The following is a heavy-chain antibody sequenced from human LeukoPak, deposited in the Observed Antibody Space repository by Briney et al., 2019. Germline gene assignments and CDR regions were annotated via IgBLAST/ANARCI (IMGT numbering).Heavy chain of an antibody. CDR3: AKDSYVSGRPLHTFDV. Sequence: PGGSLRLSCAASGLTFAIHAMTWVRQAPGKGLEWVSGISGDGASTHYAESVKGQFTISRDNSQNTLLLQMNSLRVEDTAIYYCAKDSYVSGRPLHTFDVWGQGTMVTVSS. CDR1: GLTFAIHA. CDR2: ISGDGAST. J-gene: IGHJ3*01. V-gene: IGHV3-23*01. D-gene: IGHD3-10*01.